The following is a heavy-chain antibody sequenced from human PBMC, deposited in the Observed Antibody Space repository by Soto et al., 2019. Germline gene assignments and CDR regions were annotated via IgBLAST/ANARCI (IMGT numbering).Heavy chain of an antibody. J-gene: IGHJ4*02. Sequence: QVQVVESGGGVVQPGRSLRLSCAASGFTFSSYGMHWVRQAPGKGLEWVAVISYDGSNKYYADSVKGRFTISRDNSKNTLYLQMNSLRAEDTAVYYCARVGYSGSYYSDYWGQGTLVTVSS. D-gene: IGHD1-26*01. V-gene: IGHV3-30*03. CDR2: ISYDGSNK. CDR1: GFTFSSYG. CDR3: ARVGYSGSYYSDY.